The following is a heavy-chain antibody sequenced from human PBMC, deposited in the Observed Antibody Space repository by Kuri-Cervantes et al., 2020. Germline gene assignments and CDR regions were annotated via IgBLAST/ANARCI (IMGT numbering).Heavy chain of an antibody. CDR1: GGSVSSGSYY. J-gene: IGHJ4*02. Sequence: SETLSLTCTVSGGSVSSGSYYWSWIRQPPGKGLEWIGSIHYSADTYYSPSLKSRVTISVDTSKNQFSLKLSSVTAADTAVYYCAREGGYSGYGYFDYWGQGTLVTVSS. D-gene: IGHD5-12*01. V-gene: IGHV4-39*07. CDR3: AREGGYSGYGYFDY. CDR2: IHYSADT.